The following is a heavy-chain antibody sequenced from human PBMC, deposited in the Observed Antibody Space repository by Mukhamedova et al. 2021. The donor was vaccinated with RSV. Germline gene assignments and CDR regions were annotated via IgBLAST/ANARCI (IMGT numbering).Heavy chain of an antibody. J-gene: IGHJ4*02. CDR2: MSHDGSNE. V-gene: IGHV3-30-3*01. CDR3: ARAPRDYGDYVFDY. Sequence: VAVMSHDGSNEYYVDSVKGRFTISRDNSKNTLYLQMNTLRAEDTAVYYCARAPRDYGDYVFDYWVQGTLVTVSS. D-gene: IGHD4-17*01.